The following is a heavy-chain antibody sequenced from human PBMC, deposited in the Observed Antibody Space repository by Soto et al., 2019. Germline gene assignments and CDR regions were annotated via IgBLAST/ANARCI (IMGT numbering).Heavy chain of an antibody. CDR3: AKDRGDYVFDY. D-gene: IGHD4-17*01. CDR2: ISYDGNNK. V-gene: IGHV3-30*18. Sequence: ESGGGVVQPGRSLRLSCAASGFTFSSYGMHWVRQAPGKGLEWVAFISYDGNNKYYADSVKGRFTISRDSSKNTLYLHMNSLRAEDTAVYFCAKDRGDYVFDYWGQGTLLTVSS. J-gene: IGHJ4*02. CDR1: GFTFSSYG.